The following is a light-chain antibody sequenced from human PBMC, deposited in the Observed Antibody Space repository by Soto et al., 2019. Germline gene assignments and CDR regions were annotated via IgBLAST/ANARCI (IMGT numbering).Light chain of an antibody. V-gene: IGLV2-23*02. Sequence: QSALTQPASVSGSPGQSITISCTGTSSDVGSYNLVSWYQQHPGKAPKLMIYEVSKRPSGVSNRFSGSKSGNTASLTISGLQAEDEADYYCCSYAGSSTSGVVGGGTKLTVL. J-gene: IGLJ3*02. CDR3: CSYAGSSTSGV. CDR1: SSDVGSYNL. CDR2: EVS.